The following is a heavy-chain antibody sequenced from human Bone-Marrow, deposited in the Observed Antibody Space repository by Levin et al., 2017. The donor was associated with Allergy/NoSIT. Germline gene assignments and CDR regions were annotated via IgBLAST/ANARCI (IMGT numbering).Heavy chain of an antibody. CDR3: ARDSGYYGSGKYRNWFDS. J-gene: IGHJ5*01. V-gene: IGHV1-2*06. D-gene: IGHD3-10*01. CDR2: INPNTGDR. CDR1: GDIFTGQY. Sequence: ASVKVSCKASGDIFTGQYVHWVRQAPGQGLEWLGRINPNTGDRRSAKRFEDRVTMTRDTSSSTVHMELTRLTSDDTAVYYCARDSGYYGSGKYRNWFDSWGQGTLVTVSS.